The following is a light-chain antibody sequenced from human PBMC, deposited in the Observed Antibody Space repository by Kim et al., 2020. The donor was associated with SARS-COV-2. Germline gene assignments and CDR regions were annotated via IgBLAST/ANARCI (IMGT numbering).Light chain of an antibody. CDR1: NIGGHS. CDR3: QVWDIDTDDYV. J-gene: IGLJ1*01. Sequence: SYELTQPPSVSVAPGQTARITCGGNNIGGHSVHWYQQKPGQAPVLVIYYDSDRPSGIPERFSGSKAATTATLTISRVEAGDEADYYCQVWDIDTDDYVFG. V-gene: IGLV3-21*01. CDR2: YDS.